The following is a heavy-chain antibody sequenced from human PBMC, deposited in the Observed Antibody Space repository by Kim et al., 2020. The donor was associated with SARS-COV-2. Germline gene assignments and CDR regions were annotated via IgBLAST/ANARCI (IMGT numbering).Heavy chain of an antibody. D-gene: IGHD3-10*01. Sequence: GWSLRLSCGASGVTVSSNYMSWVRQAPGKGLEWGSVIYSGGSTYYADSVKGRFTISRDNSKNTLYLKMNSLRAEDTAVYYCAREEYRSGSSPFDYWGQGTLVTVSS. CDR3: AREEYRSGSSPFDY. V-gene: IGHV3-66*01. CDR2: IYSGGST. CDR1: GVTVSSNY. J-gene: IGHJ4*02.